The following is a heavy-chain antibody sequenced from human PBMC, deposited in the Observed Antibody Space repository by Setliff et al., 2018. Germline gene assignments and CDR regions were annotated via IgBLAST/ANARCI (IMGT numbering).Heavy chain of an antibody. D-gene: IGHD3-10*01. J-gene: IGHJ5*02. Sequence: ASVKVSCKVSGYTFTNYFIHWVRQAPGKGPEWMGFVDPDDGETVYAEELQGRVAMTADTSTDTAYLQLSGLRSEDTAVYYCAPGFFYGSQRSAWGQGTLVTVSS. CDR1: GYTFTNYF. CDR3: APGFFYGSQRSA. V-gene: IGHV1-69-2*01. CDR2: VDPDDGET.